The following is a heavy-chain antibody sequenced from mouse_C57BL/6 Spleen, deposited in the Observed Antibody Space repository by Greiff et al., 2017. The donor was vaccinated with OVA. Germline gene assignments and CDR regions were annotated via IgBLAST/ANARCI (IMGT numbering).Heavy chain of an antibody. Sequence: EVQLVESEGGLVQPGSSMKLSCTASGFTFSDYYMAWVRQVPEKGLEWVANINSDGSSTYYLDSLKSRFIISRDNAKNILYLQMSSLKSEDTATYYCARVGDGYYLDYWGQGTTLTVSS. CDR2: INSDGSST. CDR1: GFTFSDYY. J-gene: IGHJ2*01. D-gene: IGHD2-3*01. CDR3: ARVGDGYYLDY. V-gene: IGHV5-16*01.